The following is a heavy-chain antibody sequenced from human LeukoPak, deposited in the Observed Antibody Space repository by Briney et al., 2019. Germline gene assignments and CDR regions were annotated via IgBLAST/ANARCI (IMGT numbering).Heavy chain of an antibody. CDR2: IYYSGST. CDR1: GGSISSCY. J-gene: IGHJ3*02. D-gene: IGHD3-22*01. CDR3: ATRGYYDSSGYPDAFDI. V-gene: IGHV4-59*01. Sequence: PTETLSLTCTVSGGSISSCYWSWIRQPPGKGLEWIGYIYYSGSTNYNPSLKSRVTISVDTSKNQFSLKLSSVTAADTAVYYCATRGYYDSSGYPDAFDIWGQGTMVTVSS.